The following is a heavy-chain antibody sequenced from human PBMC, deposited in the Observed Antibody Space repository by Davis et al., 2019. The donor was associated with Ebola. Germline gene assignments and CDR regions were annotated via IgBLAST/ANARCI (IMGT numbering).Heavy chain of an antibody. V-gene: IGHV4-30-4*08. J-gene: IGHJ4*02. CDR2: ISYSGNT. CDR1: GGSITSGGYY. Sequence: MPSETLSLTCTVSGGSITSGGYYWSWIRQHPGKGLEWIGYISYSGNTYYNPSLKSRVNISVDTSKNQFSLKLSSVTAADTAVYYCATLYYYDSSGLDYWGQGTLVTVSS. CDR3: ATLYYYDSSGLDY. D-gene: IGHD3-22*01.